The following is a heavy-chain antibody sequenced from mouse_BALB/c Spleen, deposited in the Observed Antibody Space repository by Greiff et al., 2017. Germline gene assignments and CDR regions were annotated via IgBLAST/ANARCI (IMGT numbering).Heavy chain of an antibody. D-gene: IGHD1-1*01. Sequence: EVQRVESGGGLVKPGGSLKLSCAASGFTFSDYYMYWVRQTPEKRLEWVATISDGGSYTYYPDSVKGRFTISRDNAKNNLYLQMSSLKSEDTAMYYCARDFPYYYGSSYGYFDVWGAGTTVTVSS. CDR3: ARDFPYYYGSSYGYFDV. V-gene: IGHV5-4*02. CDR2: ISDGGSYT. J-gene: IGHJ1*01. CDR1: GFTFSDYY.